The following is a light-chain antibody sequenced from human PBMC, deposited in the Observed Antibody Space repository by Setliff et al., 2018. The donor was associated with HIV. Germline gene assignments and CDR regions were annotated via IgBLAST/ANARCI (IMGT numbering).Light chain of an antibody. CDR1: SSDVGTYNL. CDR3: CSYAGTNTGV. CDR2: EVI. V-gene: IGLV2-23*02. Sequence: QSVLTQPASVSGSPGQSITISCTGTSSDVGTYNLVSWYQQHPGKAPKLMIYEVIKRPSGVSNRFSGSKSGNTASLTISGLHAEDEAHYYCCSYAGTNTGVFGTGTKVTVL. J-gene: IGLJ1*01.